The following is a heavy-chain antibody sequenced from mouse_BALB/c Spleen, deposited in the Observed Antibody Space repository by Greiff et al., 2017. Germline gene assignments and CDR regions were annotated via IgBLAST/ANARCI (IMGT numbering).Heavy chain of an antibody. V-gene: IGHV5-12-2*01. D-gene: IGHD1-1*01. CDR2: ISNGGGST. Sequence: EVHLVESGGGLVQPGGSLKLSCAASGFTFSSYTMPWVRQTPEKRLEWVAYISNGGGSTYYPDTVKGRFTISRDNAKNTLYLQMSSLKSEDTAMYYCARHAGTRYFDVWGAGTTVTVSS. J-gene: IGHJ1*01. CDR1: GFTFSSYT. CDR3: ARHAGTRYFDV.